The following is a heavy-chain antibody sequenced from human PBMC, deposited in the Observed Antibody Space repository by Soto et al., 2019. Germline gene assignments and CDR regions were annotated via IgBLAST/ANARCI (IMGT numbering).Heavy chain of an antibody. Sequence: SETLSLTCTVSGGSISSGGYYWSWIRQHPGKGLEWIGYIYYSGSTYYNPSLKSRVTISVDTSKNQFSLKLSSVTAADTAMYCCARQLATVTPYGYFDLWGRGTLVTVSS. CDR2: IYYSGST. CDR3: ARQLATVTPYGYFDL. CDR1: GGSISSGGYY. V-gene: IGHV4-31*03. J-gene: IGHJ2*01. D-gene: IGHD4-17*01.